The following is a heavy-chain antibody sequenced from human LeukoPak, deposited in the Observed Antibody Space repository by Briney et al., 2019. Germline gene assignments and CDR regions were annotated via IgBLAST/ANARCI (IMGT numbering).Heavy chain of an antibody. J-gene: IGHJ4*02. CDR2: INHSGST. Sequence: GSLGLSCAASGFTVSSNYMSWIRQPPGKGLEWIGEINHSGSTNYNPSLKSRVTISVDTSKNQFSLKLSSVTAADTAVYYCARGWYSSGWYAYWGQGTLVTVSS. V-gene: IGHV4-34*01. CDR1: GFTVSSNY. D-gene: IGHD6-19*01. CDR3: ARGWYSSGWYAY.